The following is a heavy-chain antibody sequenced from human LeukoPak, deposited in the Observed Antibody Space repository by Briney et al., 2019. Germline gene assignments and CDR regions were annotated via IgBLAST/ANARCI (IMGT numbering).Heavy chain of an antibody. V-gene: IGHV4-39*01. Sequence: WXWIRQPXXXXXXWIGXXXXGGSXXXXXXXXXRXTISVDTSKNQFSLKLSSVTAADTAVYYCARPNPWGELPGDWGQGTLVIVSS. CDR2: XXXGGSX. J-gene: IGHJ4*02. D-gene: IGHD1-7*01. CDR3: ARPNPWGELPGD.